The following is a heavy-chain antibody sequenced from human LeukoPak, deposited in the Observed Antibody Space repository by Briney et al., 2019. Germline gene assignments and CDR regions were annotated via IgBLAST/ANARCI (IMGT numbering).Heavy chain of an antibody. CDR2: IISNSGGT. V-gene: IGHV1-2*02. D-gene: IGHD2-2*01. Sequence: SVKVSCRAAGYTFTDHYIHWVRQAPGQGLEWMGWIISNSGGTNCAQNFQGRVTMTRDTSVSTAYMELSRLRSDDTAVYYCARVSTLGCSSTTCLAFDVWGQGTVVTVSS. J-gene: IGHJ3*01. CDR3: ARVSTLGCSSTTCLAFDV. CDR1: GYTFTDHY.